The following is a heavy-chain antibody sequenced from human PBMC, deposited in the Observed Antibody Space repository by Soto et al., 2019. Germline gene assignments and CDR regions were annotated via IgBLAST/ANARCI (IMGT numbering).Heavy chain of an antibody. D-gene: IGHD5-12*01. J-gene: IGHJ4*02. V-gene: IGHV4-61*01. CDR3: ARGGIVATINYFDY. CDR2: IYYSGST. Sequence: SETLSLTCTVSGGSVSSGSYYWSWIRQPPGKGLEWIGYIYYSGSTYYNPSLKSRVTISVDTSKNQFSLKLSSVTAADTAVYYCARGGIVATINYFDYWGQGTLVTVSS. CDR1: GGSVSSGSYY.